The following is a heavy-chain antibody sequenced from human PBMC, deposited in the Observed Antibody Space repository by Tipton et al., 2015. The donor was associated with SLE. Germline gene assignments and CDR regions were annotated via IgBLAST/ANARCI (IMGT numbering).Heavy chain of an antibody. D-gene: IGHD3-10*01. J-gene: IGHJ6*02. V-gene: IGHV4-38-2*02. Sequence: TLSLTCAVSAYSISTGYHRGWIRQPPGKGLEWIASIHHSGNTYYNPSLKSRVTISLDTSKNQFSLKLNSVTAADTAVYFCAREGGYAGSGSYGTVWGQGTTVTVSS. CDR2: IHHSGNT. CDR3: AREGGYAGSGSYGTV. CDR1: AYSISTGYH.